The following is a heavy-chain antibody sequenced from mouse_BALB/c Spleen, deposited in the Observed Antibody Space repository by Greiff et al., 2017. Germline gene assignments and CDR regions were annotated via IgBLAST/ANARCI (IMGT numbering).Heavy chain of an antibody. D-gene: IGHD2-2*01. CDR2: ISNLAYSI. CDR3: AREGRYGYEESYFDY. Sequence: EVKLMESGGGLVQPGGSRKLSCAASGFTFSDYGMAWVRQAPGKGPEWVAFISNLAYSIYYADTVTGRFTISRENAKNTLYLEMSSLRSEDTAMYYCAREGRYGYEESYFDYWGQGTTLTVSS. CDR1: GFTFSDYG. J-gene: IGHJ2*01. V-gene: IGHV5-15*02.